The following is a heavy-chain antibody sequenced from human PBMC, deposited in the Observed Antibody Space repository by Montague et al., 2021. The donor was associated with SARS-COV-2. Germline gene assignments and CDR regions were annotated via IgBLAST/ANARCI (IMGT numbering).Heavy chain of an antibody. CDR2: IYYTGNT. V-gene: IGHV4-39*02. Sequence: SETLSLTRTVSGGSITNNIDYWAWIRQPPGKGLEWIGSIYYTGNTYYSPSLKSRVTISVVTSKNHFTLKLSSVTAAETAVYYCARLKRYFDSSGPPSAFDFWGQGTKVTVSS. D-gene: IGHD3-22*01. J-gene: IGHJ3*01. CDR3: ARLKRYFDSSGPPSAFDF. CDR1: GGSITNNIDY.